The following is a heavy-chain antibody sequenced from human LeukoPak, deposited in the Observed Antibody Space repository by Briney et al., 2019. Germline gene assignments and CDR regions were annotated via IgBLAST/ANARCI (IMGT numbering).Heavy chain of an antibody. V-gene: IGHV4-39*01. Sequence: PSETLSLTCTVSGGSISSSSSYWGWIRQPPGKGLEWIGSVFYSGSTYSNPSLKSRVTISVDTSKNQFSLKLSSVTAADTAVYYCARSSMFRGVTVDYWGQGTLVTVSS. CDR2: VFYSGST. D-gene: IGHD3-10*01. J-gene: IGHJ4*02. CDR3: ARSSMFRGVTVDY. CDR1: GGSISSSSSY.